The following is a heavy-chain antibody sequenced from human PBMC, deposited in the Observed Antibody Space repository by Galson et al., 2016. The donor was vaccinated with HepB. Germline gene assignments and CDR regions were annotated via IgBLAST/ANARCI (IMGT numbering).Heavy chain of an antibody. Sequence: SVKVSCKASGYTFTTHAIHWVRQAPGQRLESLGWINAGHGKTKYSQKFQDRVTFTRDTSASTVSMELSSLRFEDTAVYYCARDQGFGSGGLDVWGEGTTVTVSS. CDR2: INAGHGKT. D-gene: IGHD3-10*01. CDR1: GYTFTTHA. CDR3: ARDQGFGSGGLDV. J-gene: IGHJ6*04. V-gene: IGHV1-3*01.